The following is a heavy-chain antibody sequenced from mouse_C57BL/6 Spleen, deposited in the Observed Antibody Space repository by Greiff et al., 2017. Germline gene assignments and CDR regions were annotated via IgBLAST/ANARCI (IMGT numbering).Heavy chain of an antibody. Sequence: QVQLQQPGAELVRPGSSVKLSCKASGYTFTSYWMHWVKQRPIQGLEWIGNIDPSDSETHYNQKFKDKATLTVDKSSSTAYMQLSSLTSEDSAVYYCARRDGYYVYYFDYWGQGTTLTVSS. V-gene: IGHV1-52*01. J-gene: IGHJ2*01. CDR3: ARRDGYYVYYFDY. D-gene: IGHD2-3*01. CDR1: GYTFTSYW. CDR2: IDPSDSET.